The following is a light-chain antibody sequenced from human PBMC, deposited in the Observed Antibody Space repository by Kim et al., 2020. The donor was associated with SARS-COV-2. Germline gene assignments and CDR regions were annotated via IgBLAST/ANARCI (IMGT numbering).Light chain of an antibody. CDR1: QSVSSY. V-gene: IGKV3-11*01. CDR3: QQRSNWPPIFT. J-gene: IGKJ3*01. CDR2: DAS. Sequence: PGDRAPLSCRASQSVSSYLAWYQQKPGQAPRLLIYDASNRATGIPARFSGSGSGTDFTLTISSLEPEDFAVYYCQQRSNWPPIFTFGPGTKVDIK.